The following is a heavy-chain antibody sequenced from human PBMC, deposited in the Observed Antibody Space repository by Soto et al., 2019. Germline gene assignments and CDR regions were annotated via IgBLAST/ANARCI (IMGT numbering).Heavy chain of an antibody. CDR1: GGSISSSSYY. J-gene: IGHJ4*02. Sequence: SETLSLTCTVSGGSISSSSYYWGWIRQPPGKGLEWIGSIYYSGSTYYNPSLKSRVTISVDTSKNQFSLKLSSVTAADTAVYYCASAVFGVVIHFDYWGQGTLVTVSS. D-gene: IGHD3-3*01. CDR2: IYYSGST. V-gene: IGHV4-39*01. CDR3: ASAVFGVVIHFDY.